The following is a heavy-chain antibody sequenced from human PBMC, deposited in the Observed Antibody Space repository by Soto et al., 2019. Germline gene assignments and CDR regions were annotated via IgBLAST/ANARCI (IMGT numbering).Heavy chain of an antibody. D-gene: IGHD3-3*01. CDR3: ARDSRYDFWSGYRLDY. CDR1: GYTFTSYD. CDR2: MNPNSGNT. V-gene: IGHV1-8*01. J-gene: IGHJ4*02. Sequence: ASVKVSCKASGYTFTSYDINWVRQATGQGLEWMGWMNPNSGNTGYAQKFQGRVTITADESTSTAYMELSSLRSEDTAVYYCARDSRYDFWSGYRLDYWGQGTLVTVSS.